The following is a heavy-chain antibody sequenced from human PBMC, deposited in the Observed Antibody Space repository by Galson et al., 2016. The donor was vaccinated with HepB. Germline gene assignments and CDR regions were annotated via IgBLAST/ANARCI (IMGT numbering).Heavy chain of an antibody. Sequence: SLRLSCAASAFTVSSYSMNWVRQAPGKGLEWVSSISTSSTYIYYADSVNGRFTISRDNAKNSLYLQMNSLRAEDTAVYYCARDYARAFAIWGQGTMVTVSS. J-gene: IGHJ3*02. D-gene: IGHD3-16*01. CDR3: ARDYARAFAI. CDR1: AFTVSSYS. V-gene: IGHV3-21*01. CDR2: ISTSSTYI.